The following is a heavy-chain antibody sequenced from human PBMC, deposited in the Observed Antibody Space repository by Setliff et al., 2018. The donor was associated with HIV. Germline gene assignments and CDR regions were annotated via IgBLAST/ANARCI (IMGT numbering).Heavy chain of an antibody. V-gene: IGHV4-61*05. CDR2: IYYSGMT. J-gene: IGHJ5*02. CDR1: GGSINSSSYY. Sequence: SETLSLTCTVSGGSINSSSYYWGWIRQPPGKGLEWIGYIYYSGMTNYDPSLKSRVTISVDTSKNQFSLKLASVTAADTAVYFCARRSDWFDPWGQGTLVTVSS. CDR3: ARRSDWFDP.